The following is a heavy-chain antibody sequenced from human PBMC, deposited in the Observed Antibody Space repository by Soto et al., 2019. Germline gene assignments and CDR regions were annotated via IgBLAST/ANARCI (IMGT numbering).Heavy chain of an antibody. CDR2: IYYSGST. CDR3: ARNHGGGGVWGFDY. Sequence: PSETLSLTCTVSGGSISSGDYYWSWIRQPPGRGLEWIGYIYYSGSTYYNPSLKSRVTISVDTSKNQFSLKLCSVTAADTAVYYWARNHGGGGVWGFDYWGPGTLVTVSS. V-gene: IGHV4-30-4*01. CDR1: GGSISSGDYY. D-gene: IGHD3-16*01. J-gene: IGHJ4*02.